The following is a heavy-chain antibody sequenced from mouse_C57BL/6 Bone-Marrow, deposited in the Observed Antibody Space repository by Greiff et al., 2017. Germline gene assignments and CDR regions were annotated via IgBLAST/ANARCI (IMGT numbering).Heavy chain of an antibody. CDR1: GFTFSDYY. J-gene: IGHJ3*01. CDR2: INYDGSST. Sequence: EVKLVESEGGLVQPGSSMKLSCTASGFTFSDYYMAWVRQVPEKGLEWVANINYDGSSTYYLDSLKSRFIISRDNAKNILYLQMSSLKSEDTATYYCARVGPGGFAYWAKGLWSLSLQ. V-gene: IGHV5-16*01. CDR3: ARVGPGGFAY.